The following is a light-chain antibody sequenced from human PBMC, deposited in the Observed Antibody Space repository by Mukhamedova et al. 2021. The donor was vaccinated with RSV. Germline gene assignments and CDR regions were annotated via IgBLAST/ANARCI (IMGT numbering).Light chain of an antibody. Sequence: GDRVTITCRASQGISSYLAWYQQESGKAPKLLIYVASTLQSGVPSRFSGSGSGTEFTLTISSLQPEDSATYYCQQVHSYPLTFGG. CDR3: QQVHSYPLT. V-gene: IGKV1-9*01. J-gene: IGKJ4*01. CDR1: QGISSY. CDR2: VAS.